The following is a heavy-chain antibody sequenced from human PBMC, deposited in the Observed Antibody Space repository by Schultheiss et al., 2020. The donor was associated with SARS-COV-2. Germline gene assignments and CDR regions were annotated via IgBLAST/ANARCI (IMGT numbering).Heavy chain of an antibody. J-gene: IGHJ4*02. Sequence: SETLSLTCSVSGGSISNYYWSWIRQPPGKGLEWVGFIYYTGRTSYNPSLKGRVTISVDTSKNQFSLKLSSVTAADTAVYYCARAQVLMVYGNWGQGTLVTVSS. V-gene: IGHV4-59*12. CDR2: IYYTGRT. CDR1: GGSISNYY. D-gene: IGHD2-8*01. CDR3: ARAQVLMVYGN.